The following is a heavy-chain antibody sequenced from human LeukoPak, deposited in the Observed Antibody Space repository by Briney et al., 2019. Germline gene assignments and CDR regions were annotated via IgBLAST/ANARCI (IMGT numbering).Heavy chain of an antibody. Sequence: ASVKVSCKTSGYTFTGYYMHWVRQAPGQGLEWMGWINPYNGGTNYAQKFQGRVTMTRDTSISTACMELSRLRSDDTAVYYCARVSPGDSVWWFDYWGQGTLVTVSS. D-gene: IGHD3-16*01. CDR1: GYTFTGYY. CDR2: INPYNGGT. V-gene: IGHV1-2*02. J-gene: IGHJ4*02. CDR3: ARVSPGDSVWWFDY.